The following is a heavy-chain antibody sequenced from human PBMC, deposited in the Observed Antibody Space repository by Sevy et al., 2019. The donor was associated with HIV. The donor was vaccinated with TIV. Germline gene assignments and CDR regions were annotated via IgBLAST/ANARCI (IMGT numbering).Heavy chain of an antibody. D-gene: IGHD2-2*01. CDR3: SRVPPPRLCSSASCYEGDYYYYGMDV. V-gene: IGHV3-49*01. CDR1: GFTFGDYG. Sequence: GGSLRLSCTTSGFTFGDYGMSWFRQAPGKGLEWIGFIRSKPYGGATEYAGSVKGRLTISRDGSKSIASLQMTSLKTEDTAVYYCSRVPPPRLCSSASCYEGDYYYYGMDVWGQGTTVTVSS. J-gene: IGHJ6*02. CDR2: IRSKPYGGAT.